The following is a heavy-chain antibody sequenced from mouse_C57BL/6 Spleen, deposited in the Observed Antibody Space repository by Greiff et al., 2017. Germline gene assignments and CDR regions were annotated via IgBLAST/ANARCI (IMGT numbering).Heavy chain of an antibody. D-gene: IGHD2-1*01. J-gene: IGHJ3*01. Sequence: VKLMESGAELVRPGTSVKVSCKASGYAFTNYLIEWVKQRPGQGLEWIGVINPGSGGTNYNEKFKGKATLTADKSSSTAYMQLSSLTSEDSAVYFCARREVYGNPSWFAYWGQGTLVTVSA. CDR3: ARREVYGNPSWFAY. V-gene: IGHV1-54*01. CDR2: INPGSGGT. CDR1: GYAFTNYL.